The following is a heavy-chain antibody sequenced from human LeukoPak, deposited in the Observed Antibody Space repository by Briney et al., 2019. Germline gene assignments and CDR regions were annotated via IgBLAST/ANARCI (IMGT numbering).Heavy chain of an antibody. CDR2: IYSGGST. CDR1: GFTVSSNY. CDR3: ARWGGYSYGYDY. V-gene: IGHV3-53*01. Sequence: GGSLRLSCAASGFTVSSNYMSWVRQAPGKELEWVSVIYSGGSTYYADSVKGRFTISRDNSKNTLYLQVNSLRAEDTAVYYCARWGGYSYGYDYWGQGTLVTVSS. D-gene: IGHD5-18*01. J-gene: IGHJ4*02.